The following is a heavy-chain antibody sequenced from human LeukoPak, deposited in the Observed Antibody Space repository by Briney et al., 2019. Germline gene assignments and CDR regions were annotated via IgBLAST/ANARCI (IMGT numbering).Heavy chain of an antibody. CDR2: INPNSGGT. V-gene: IGHV1-2*02. Sequence: ASVKVSCKASGYTFTSYGISWVRQAPGQGLEWMGWINPNSGGTNYAQKFQGRVTMTRDTSISTAYMELSRLRSDDTAVYYCATDLGGATVVTPFDYWGQGTLVTVSS. CDR3: ATDLGGATVVTPFDY. J-gene: IGHJ4*02. CDR1: GYTFTSYG. D-gene: IGHD4-23*01.